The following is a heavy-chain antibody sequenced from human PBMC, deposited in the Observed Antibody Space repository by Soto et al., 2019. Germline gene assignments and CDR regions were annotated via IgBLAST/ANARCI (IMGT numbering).Heavy chain of an antibody. Sequence: QVQLVQSGAEVKKPGASVKVSCKASGYTFTSYAMHWVRQAPGQRLEWMGWINAGNGNTKYSQKLQARVTITRDTSASTAYMELSGLRSEATAVYYCARGLQADYWGQGTLVTVSP. CDR3: ARGLQADY. V-gene: IGHV1-3*01. J-gene: IGHJ4*02. CDR1: GYTFTSYA. CDR2: INAGNGNT.